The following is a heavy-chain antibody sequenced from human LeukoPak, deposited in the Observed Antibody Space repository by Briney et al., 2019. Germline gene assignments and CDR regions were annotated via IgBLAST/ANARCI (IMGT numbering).Heavy chain of an antibody. D-gene: IGHD3-10*01. CDR1: GGSISSYY. J-gene: IGHJ5*02. Sequence: SETLSLTCTVSGGSISSYYRSWIRQPPGKGLEWIGYIYYSGSTNYNPSLKSRVTISVDTSKNQFSLKLSSVTAADTAVYYCARAGYYYGSGYSDWFDPWGQGTLVTVSS. V-gene: IGHV4-59*01. CDR2: IYYSGST. CDR3: ARAGYYYGSGYSDWFDP.